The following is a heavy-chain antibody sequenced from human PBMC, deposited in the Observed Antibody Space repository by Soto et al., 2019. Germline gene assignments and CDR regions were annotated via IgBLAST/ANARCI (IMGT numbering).Heavy chain of an antibody. CDR2: IIPMFGTA. J-gene: IGHJ4*02. D-gene: IGHD5-18*01. Sequence: QVQRVQSGAEVKKPESSVKVSCEAPGGTFSTYAISWIRQAPGQGLEWMGGIIPMFGTANYAQRFQDRVTITADESTNTVYMELSSLRSEDTAVYFCASGIQLWLRRINNGYSGWGQGTLVTVSS. V-gene: IGHV1-69*12. CDR3: ASGIQLWLRRINNGYSG. CDR1: GGTFSTYA.